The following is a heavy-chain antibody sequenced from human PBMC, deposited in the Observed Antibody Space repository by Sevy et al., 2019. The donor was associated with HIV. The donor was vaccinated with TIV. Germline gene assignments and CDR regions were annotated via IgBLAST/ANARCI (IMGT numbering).Heavy chain of an antibody. CDR3: ARGISVVATMGVWFDP. D-gene: IGHD5-12*01. J-gene: IGHJ5*02. V-gene: IGHV1-18*01. CDR1: GYTFASYG. Sequence: ASVKVSCKASGYTFASYGITWVRQAPGQGLEWMGWISNFNSNKKSAQKFQDRLTLTTDTSTSIAFMVLTSLRTDDTAVYYCARGISVVATMGVWFDPWGQGTLVTVSS. CDR2: ISNFNSNK.